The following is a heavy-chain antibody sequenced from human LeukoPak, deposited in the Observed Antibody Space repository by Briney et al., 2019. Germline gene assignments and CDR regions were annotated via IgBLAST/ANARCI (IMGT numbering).Heavy chain of an antibody. J-gene: IGHJ5*02. D-gene: IGHD3-10*01. Sequence: SETLSLTCTVSGGSVSSGSYYWSWIRQPPGKGLEWIGYIYYSGSTNYNPSLKSRVTIAVDTSKNQFSLKLSSVTAADTAVYYCARWHYYGSGSYYTNWFDPWGQGTLVTVSS. V-gene: IGHV4-61*01. CDR3: ARWHYYGSGSYYTNWFDP. CDR1: GGSVSSGSYY. CDR2: IYYSGST.